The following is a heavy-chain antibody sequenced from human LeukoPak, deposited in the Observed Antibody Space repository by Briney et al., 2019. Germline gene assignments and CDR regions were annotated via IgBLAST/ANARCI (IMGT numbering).Heavy chain of an antibody. CDR1: GYTFTNYY. CDR3: ASGMGGYYYYYMDV. J-gene: IGHJ6*03. D-gene: IGHD1-14*01. V-gene: IGHV1-46*01. CDR2: INPGGDNT. Sequence: ASVKVSCKASGYTFTNYYIHWVRQAPGQGLEWMGLINPGGDNTNYAQNFQGRVTMTRDTSASTVYMELSSLRSEDTAVYCCASGMGGYYYYYMDVWGKGTTVTVSS.